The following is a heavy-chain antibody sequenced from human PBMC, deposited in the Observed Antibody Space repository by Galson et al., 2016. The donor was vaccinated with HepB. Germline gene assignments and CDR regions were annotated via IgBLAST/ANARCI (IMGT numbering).Heavy chain of an antibody. CDR2: ISYSGNST. J-gene: IGHJ6*02. V-gene: IGHV3-23*01. Sequence: SLRLSCAASGFTFNTYAMSWVRQAPGKGLEWVSAISYSGNSTYYADSVKGRFTISRDNSKNTLYLQLTSLRSEDTAVYYCANMPASGSGSYWYYHGLDVWGQGTTVIVSS. CDR3: ANMPASGSGSYWYYHGLDV. D-gene: IGHD3-10*01. CDR1: GFTFNTYA.